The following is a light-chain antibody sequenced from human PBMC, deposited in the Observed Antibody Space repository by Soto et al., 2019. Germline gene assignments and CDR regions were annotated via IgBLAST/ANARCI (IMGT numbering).Light chain of an antibody. Sequence: QSALTQPASVSGSPGQSITISCSGTSSDVGAHDFVSWYQHHPDKAPKVIIFEVTKRPSGVSDRFSGSKTGNTASLTISGIQAEDEADYYCNSYTHSKTVIFGGGTKLTVL. CDR3: NSYTHSKTVI. CDR2: EVT. CDR1: SSDVGAHDF. J-gene: IGLJ2*01. V-gene: IGLV2-14*01.